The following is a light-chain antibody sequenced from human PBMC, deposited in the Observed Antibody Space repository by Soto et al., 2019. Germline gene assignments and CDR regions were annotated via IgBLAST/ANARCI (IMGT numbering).Light chain of an antibody. CDR2: GAS. J-gene: IGKJ1*01. CDR3: QQYDKWPWT. Sequence: VLKMSVAALSLTPGERATLSCRASQSVSSNLAWYQQKPGQPPRLLIYGASTRVTGIPARFSGSGSGTEFTLTISSLQSEDFALYYCQQYDKWPWTFGQGSIVDI. CDR1: QSVSSN. V-gene: IGKV3-15*01.